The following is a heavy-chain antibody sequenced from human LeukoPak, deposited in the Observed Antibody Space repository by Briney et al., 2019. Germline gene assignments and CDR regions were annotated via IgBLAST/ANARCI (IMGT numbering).Heavy chain of an antibody. CDR3: ARVGFSKFYHHMDV. CDR2: ISAYTGDT. D-gene: IGHD4-11*01. Sequence: ASVKVSCKASGYTFTSYGISWVRQAPGQGLEWMGWISAYTGDTKYAQNLQGRVNMTTDTSTSTAYMELKSLRSDDTAVYYCARVGFSKFYHHMDVRGKGTTVTVSS. V-gene: IGHV1-18*01. J-gene: IGHJ6*03. CDR1: GYTFTSYG.